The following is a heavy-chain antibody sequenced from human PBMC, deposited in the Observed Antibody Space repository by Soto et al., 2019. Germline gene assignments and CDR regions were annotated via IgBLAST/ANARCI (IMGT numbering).Heavy chain of an antibody. Sequence: QVQLVESGGGVVQPGRSLRLSCAASGFTFSSYAMHWVRQAPGKGLEWVAVISYDGSNKYYADSVKGRFTISRDNSKNTLYLQMNSLRAEDTAVYYCAKEPTVDSSNYWGQGTLVTVSS. CDR2: ISYDGSNK. J-gene: IGHJ4*02. D-gene: IGHD6-13*01. V-gene: IGHV3-30*04. CDR1: GFTFSSYA. CDR3: AKEPTVDSSNY.